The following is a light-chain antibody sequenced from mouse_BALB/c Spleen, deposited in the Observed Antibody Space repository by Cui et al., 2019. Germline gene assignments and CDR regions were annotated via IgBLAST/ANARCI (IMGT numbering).Light chain of an antibody. CDR3: QNDHSYPFT. Sequence: DIAMTQSAPPLSVSAGEKVTMSCNSSQSLLNSGNQKNYLAWYQQKPGQPPKLLIYGASTRKSGVPDRFTGSGSGTDFTLTISSVQAEDLAVYYCQNDHSYPFTFGSGTKLEIK. J-gene: IGKJ4*01. V-gene: IGKV8-28*01. CDR1: QSLLNSGNQKNY. CDR2: GAS.